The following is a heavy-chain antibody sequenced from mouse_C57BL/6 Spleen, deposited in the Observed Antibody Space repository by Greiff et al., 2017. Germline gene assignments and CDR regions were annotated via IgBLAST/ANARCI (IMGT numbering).Heavy chain of an antibody. Sequence: QVQLQQSGAELVKPGASVKMSCKASGYTFTSYWITWVKQRPGQGLEWIGDIYPGSGSTNYNEKFKSKATLTVDTSSSTAYMQLSSLTSEDSAVYYCATYYSKNYAMDYWGQGTSVTVSS. CDR1: GYTFTSYW. V-gene: IGHV1-55*01. J-gene: IGHJ4*01. CDR2: IYPGSGST. CDR3: ATYYSKNYAMDY. D-gene: IGHD2-5*01.